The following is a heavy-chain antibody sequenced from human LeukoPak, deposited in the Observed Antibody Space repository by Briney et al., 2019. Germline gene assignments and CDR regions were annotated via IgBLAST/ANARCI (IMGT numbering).Heavy chain of an antibody. D-gene: IGHD5-18*01. Sequence: GESLKISCKGSGYSFTSYWIAWVRQMPGKGLEWMGIIYPGDSNTRYSPSFQGQVTISADKSISTAYLQWSSLKASDTAMYYCARLGSPTDTAMVYYFDYWGQGTLVTVSS. CDR3: ARLGSPTDTAMVYYFDY. CDR2: IYPGDSNT. V-gene: IGHV5-51*01. J-gene: IGHJ4*02. CDR1: GYSFTSYW.